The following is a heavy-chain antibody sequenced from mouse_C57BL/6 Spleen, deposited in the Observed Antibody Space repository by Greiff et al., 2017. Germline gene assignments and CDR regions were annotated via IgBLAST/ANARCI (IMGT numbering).Heavy chain of an antibody. J-gene: IGHJ4*01. V-gene: IGHV1-42*01. Sequence: EVKLMESGPELVKPGASVKISCKASGYSFTGYYMNWVKQSPEKSLEWIGEINPSTGGTTYNQKFKAKATLTVDKSSSTAYMQLKSLTSEDSAVYYCARRGSSGYGAMDYWGQGTSVTVSS. D-gene: IGHD3-2*02. CDR1: GYSFTGYY. CDR3: ARRGSSGYGAMDY. CDR2: INPSTGGT.